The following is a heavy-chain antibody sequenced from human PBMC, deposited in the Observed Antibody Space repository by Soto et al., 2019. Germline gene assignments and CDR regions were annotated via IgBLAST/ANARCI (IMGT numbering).Heavy chain of an antibody. CDR3: ARGTAPSDV. CDR1: GYTFTSYA. J-gene: IGHJ6*02. Sequence: QVQVVQSGAELKKPGASVKVSCKASGYTFTSYAMHWVRQAPGQSLEWMGWINAGNGNTKYSQMCQGRVTVTGDRPASSAYMELSSLRSDGTAVYYCARGTAPSDVWGQASKVTVSS. V-gene: IGHV1-3*01. CDR2: INAGNGNT. D-gene: IGHD4-17*01.